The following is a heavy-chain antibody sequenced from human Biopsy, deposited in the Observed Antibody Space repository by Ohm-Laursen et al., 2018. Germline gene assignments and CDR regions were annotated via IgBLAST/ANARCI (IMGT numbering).Heavy chain of an antibody. D-gene: IGHD3-16*01. CDR3: ARDIMNRIAGLVARSDVFDV. Sequence: SVKVSCKGSGYAVNDYFLHWLRQAPGQGPEWLGGNSPISGGTNYAQKFQGRVTMATDTATSTVYLELRRLISDDTAVYYCARDIMNRIAGLVARSDVFDVWGQGTLVTVSS. CDR2: NSPISGGT. J-gene: IGHJ3*01. CDR1: GYAVNDYF. V-gene: IGHV1-2*02.